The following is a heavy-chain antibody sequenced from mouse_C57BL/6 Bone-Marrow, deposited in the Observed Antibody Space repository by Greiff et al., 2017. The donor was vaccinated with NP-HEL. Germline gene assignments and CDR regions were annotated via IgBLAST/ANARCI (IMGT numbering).Heavy chain of an antibody. CDR3: ARDDDYDEGCY. J-gene: IGHJ2*01. Sequence: VQVVESGAELARPGASVKLSCKASGYTFTSYGISWVKQRTGQGLEWIGEIYPRSGNTYYNEKFKGKATLTADKSSSTAYMELRSLTSEDSAVYFCARDDDYDEGCYWGQGTTLTVSS. V-gene: IGHV1-81*01. CDR2: IYPRSGNT. D-gene: IGHD2-4*01. CDR1: GYTFTSYG.